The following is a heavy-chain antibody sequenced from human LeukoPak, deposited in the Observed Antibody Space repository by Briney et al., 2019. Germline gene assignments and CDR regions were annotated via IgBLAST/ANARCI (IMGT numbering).Heavy chain of an antibody. CDR3: ARVDHDYDSSGYYFPLDY. D-gene: IGHD3-22*01. Sequence: SVKVSCKASGGTFSSYAISWVRQAPGQGLEWMGGIIPIFGTANYAQKFQGRVTITADKSTSTAYMELSSLRSEDTAVYYCARVDHDYDSSGYYFPLDYWGQGTLVTVSS. CDR2: IIPIFGTA. CDR1: GGTFSSYA. J-gene: IGHJ4*02. V-gene: IGHV1-69*06.